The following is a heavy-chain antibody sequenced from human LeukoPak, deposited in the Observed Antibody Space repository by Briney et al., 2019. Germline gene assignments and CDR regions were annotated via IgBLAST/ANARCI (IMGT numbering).Heavy chain of an antibody. Sequence: GGSLRLSCAASGFTFSSYSMNWVRQAPGKGLEWISYISSSGRTIYYADSVKGRFTLSRDSAENSLYLQMNSLRAEDTAVYYCARVEGVITNFDSWGQGTLVTVSS. D-gene: IGHD3-10*01. V-gene: IGHV3-48*01. CDR2: ISSSGRTI. CDR3: ARVEGVITNFDS. CDR1: GFTFSSYS. J-gene: IGHJ4*02.